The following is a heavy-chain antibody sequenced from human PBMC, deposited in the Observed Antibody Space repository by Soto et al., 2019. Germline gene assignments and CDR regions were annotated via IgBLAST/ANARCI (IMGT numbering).Heavy chain of an antibody. J-gene: IGHJ5*02. Sequence: SETLSLTCTVSGGSISSAGYNWSWIRQHPGKGLEWIGYIYYSGSTYYNPSLKSRVTISVDTSKNQFSLKLSSVTAADTAVYYCARDYGFSSDPWGQGTLVTVSS. CDR3: ARDYGFSSDP. D-gene: IGHD6-19*01. V-gene: IGHV4-31*03. CDR1: GGSISSAGYN. CDR2: IYYSGST.